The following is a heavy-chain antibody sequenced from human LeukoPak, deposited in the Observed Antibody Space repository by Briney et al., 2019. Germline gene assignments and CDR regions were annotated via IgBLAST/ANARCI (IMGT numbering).Heavy chain of an antibody. J-gene: IGHJ3*02. CDR3: ARDAGLDAFDI. Sequence: SETLSLTCTVSGGSISNYYWSWIRQPPGKGLEWIGYIYYSGSTNYNPSLKSRVTISVDTSKNQFSLKLSSVTAADTAVYYCARDAGLDAFDIWGQGTMVTVSS. CDR2: IYYSGST. D-gene: IGHD1-14*01. V-gene: IGHV4-59*01. CDR1: GGSISNYY.